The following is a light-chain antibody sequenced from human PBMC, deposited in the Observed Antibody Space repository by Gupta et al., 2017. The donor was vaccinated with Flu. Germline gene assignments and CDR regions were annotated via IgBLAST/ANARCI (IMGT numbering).Light chain of an antibody. Sequence: ETVLTQSPATLSLSPGERATLSCRASQSVDIYLAWYQQKPGQAPRLLIYDASNRATGIPARFSGSGSGTDFTLTISSLEPEDFAIYYWQQRKNWPPLTFGGGTKVEIK. CDR3: QQRKNWPPLT. J-gene: IGKJ4*01. V-gene: IGKV3-11*01. CDR2: DAS. CDR1: QSVDIY.